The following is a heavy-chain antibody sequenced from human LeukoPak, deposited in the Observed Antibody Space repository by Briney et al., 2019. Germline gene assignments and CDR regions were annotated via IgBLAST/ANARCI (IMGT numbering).Heavy chain of an antibody. J-gene: IGHJ4*02. CDR2: IIPIFGTA. CDR1: GGTFSSYA. D-gene: IGHD3-3*01. Sequence: ASVKVSCKASGGTFSSYAISWVRQAPGQGLEWMGGIIPIFGTANYAQKFQGRVTITADESTSTAYMELSSLRSEDTAVYYCARTSSYDFWSGYPTGYFDYWGQGTLVTVSS. CDR3: ARTSSYDFWSGYPTGYFDY. V-gene: IGHV1-69*13.